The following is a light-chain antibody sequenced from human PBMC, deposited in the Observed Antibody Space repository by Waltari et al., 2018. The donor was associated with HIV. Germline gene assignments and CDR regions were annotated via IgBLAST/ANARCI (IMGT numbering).Light chain of an antibody. Sequence: EIVLTQSPAALSRSPGEAATVSSRASKNLTSQYLAWYQQKSGQAPRLLLFGASTRNSGVPTRFGGAGSGADFTLTVTRLEPEDFALYFCQQYDSSPYTFGQGT. CDR1: KNLTSQY. J-gene: IGKJ2*01. CDR2: GAS. CDR3: QQYDSSPYT. V-gene: IGKV3-20*01.